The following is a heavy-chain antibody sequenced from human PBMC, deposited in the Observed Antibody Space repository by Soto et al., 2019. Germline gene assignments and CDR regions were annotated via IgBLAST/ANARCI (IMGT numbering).Heavy chain of an antibody. Sequence: AESLSLTCTVSGGSIGSYYWSWIRQPPGKGLEWIGYIYYSGSTHYNPSLKSRVTISVDTSKNQFSLKLSSVTAADTAVYYCARDSTPRGYYYGMDVWGQGTTVTVSS. CDR3: ARDSTPRGYYYGMDV. CDR2: IYYSGST. V-gene: IGHV4-59*01. CDR1: GGSIGSYY. J-gene: IGHJ6*02.